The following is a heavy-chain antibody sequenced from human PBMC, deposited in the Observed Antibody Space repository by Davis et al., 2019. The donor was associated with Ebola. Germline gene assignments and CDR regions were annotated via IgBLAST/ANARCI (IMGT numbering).Heavy chain of an antibody. CDR3: ARGASGYDTYYYGMDV. D-gene: IGHD5-12*01. J-gene: IGHJ6*02. CDR2: ISAYNGNT. V-gene: IGHV1-18*01. CDR1: GYTFTSYG. Sequence: ASVKVSCKASGYTFTSYGISWVRQAPGQGLEWMGWISAYNGNTNYAQKLQGRVTMTTDTSTSTAYMELSRLRSDDTAVYYCARGASGYDTYYYGMDVWGQGTTVTVSS.